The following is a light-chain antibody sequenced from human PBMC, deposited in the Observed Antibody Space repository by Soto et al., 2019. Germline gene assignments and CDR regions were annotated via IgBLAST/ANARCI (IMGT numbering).Light chain of an antibody. CDR3: QQSGSSPLT. CDR2: GAS. V-gene: IGKV3-20*01. J-gene: IGKJ4*01. CDR1: QSVSSSY. Sequence: EIVLTQSPGTLSLSPGERATLSCRASQSVSSSYLAWYQQKPGQAPRLLIYGASSRATGIPDRFSGSGSGTAFTLTISRLEPEDFAVYSCQQSGSSPLTFGGGTKVEIK.